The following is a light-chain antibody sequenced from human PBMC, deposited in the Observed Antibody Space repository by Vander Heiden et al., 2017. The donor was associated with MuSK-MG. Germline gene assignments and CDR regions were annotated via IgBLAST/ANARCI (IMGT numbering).Light chain of an antibody. CDR1: QSVRSN. J-gene: IGKJ2*01. CDR3: QQYNNWPPHT. Sequence: EIVMTQSPATLSVSPGERATFSCRASQSVRSNLAWYQQKPGQAPRLLMYGASTRVTGIPVRFSGSGSGTEFTLTISSLQSEDFAVYYCQQYNNWPPHTFGQGTKLEIK. V-gene: IGKV3-15*01. CDR2: GAS.